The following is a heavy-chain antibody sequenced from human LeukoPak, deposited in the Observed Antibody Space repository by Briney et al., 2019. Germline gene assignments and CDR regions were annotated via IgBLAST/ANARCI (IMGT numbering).Heavy chain of an antibody. V-gene: IGHV4-4*02. CDR2: IYHTGSS. J-gene: IGHJ1*01. CDR3: AGAAQYTGSENTAGRYFQR. CDR1: GVSISSTNW. Sequence: SETLSLTCAVSGVSISSTNWWNWVRQPPGKVLEWIGEIYHTGSSNYHPSLQSRVTISVDKSKNQFSLKLFSVTAADTAVYYCAGAAQYTGSENTAGRYFQRWGQGTLVAVSA. D-gene: IGHD3-10*01.